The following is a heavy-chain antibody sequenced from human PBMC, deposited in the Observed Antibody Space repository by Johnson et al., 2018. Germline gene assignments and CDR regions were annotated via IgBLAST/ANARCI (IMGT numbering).Heavy chain of an antibody. V-gene: IGHV4-34*01. J-gene: IGHJ6*03. CDR1: GGSFGGYY. D-gene: IGHD5-24*01. Sequence: QVQLQQWGAGLLKPSETLSLTCAVYGGSFGGYYWSWIRQPPGKGLEWIGEINQSGSTNYNPSLKTRVTISVDTSKNQFSLKVCSVTAADTAVYYRARGQLAGQDYHYYYYMDVWGKGTTVTVSS. CDR3: ARGQLAGQDYHYYYYMDV. CDR2: INQSGST.